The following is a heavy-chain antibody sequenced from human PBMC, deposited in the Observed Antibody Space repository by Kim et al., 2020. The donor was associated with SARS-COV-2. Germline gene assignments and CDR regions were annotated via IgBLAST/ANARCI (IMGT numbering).Heavy chain of an antibody. V-gene: IGHV4-4*02. J-gene: IGHJ4*02. D-gene: IGHD1-26*01. CDR2: IYHSGST. CDR1: GGSISSSNW. CDR3: ARCLVGATIYFDY. Sequence: SETLSLTCAVSGGSISSSNWWSWVRQPPGKGLEWIGEIYHSGSTNYNPSLKSRVTISVDKSKNQFSLKLSSVTAADTAVYYCARCLVGATIYFDYWGQGTLVTVSS.